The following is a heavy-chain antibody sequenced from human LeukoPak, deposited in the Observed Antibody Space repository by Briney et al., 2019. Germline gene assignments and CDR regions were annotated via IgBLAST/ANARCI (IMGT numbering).Heavy chain of an antibody. CDR2: ISSSSSTI. CDR3: AKDPTVYCSGGSCYFDY. V-gene: IGHV3-48*01. J-gene: IGHJ4*02. CDR1: GLTFSSHS. D-gene: IGHD2-15*01. Sequence: GGSLRLSCAVSGLTFSSHSMNWVRQAPGKGLEWLSHISSSSSTIYYADSVKGRFTISRDNAKNTLYLQMNSLRAEDTAVYYCAKDPTVYCSGGSCYFDYWGQGTLVTVSS.